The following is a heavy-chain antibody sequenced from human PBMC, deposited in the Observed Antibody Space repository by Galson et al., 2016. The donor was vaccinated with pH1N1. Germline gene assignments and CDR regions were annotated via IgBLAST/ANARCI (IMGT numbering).Heavy chain of an antibody. CDR1: GGTFRSNA. V-gene: IGHV1-69*13. CDR2: IIAIFRTA. D-gene: IGHD3-16*02. Sequence: SVKVSCKASGGTFRSNAISWVRQAPGQGLEWMGGIIAIFRTANYAQKFQGRVTITADEFMSSAYMDLSSLTSEDTAVYYCATRRGYHLRDNIDYWGQGTLVTVSS. J-gene: IGHJ4*02. CDR3: ATRRGYHLRDNIDY.